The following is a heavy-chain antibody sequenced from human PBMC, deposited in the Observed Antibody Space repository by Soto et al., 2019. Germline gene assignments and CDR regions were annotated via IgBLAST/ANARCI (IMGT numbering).Heavy chain of an antibody. Sequence: FQGRVTITRDTSASTAYMEVSSLRTEDTAVYYCARGRSAVTTFFFDYWGQGTLVTVSS. J-gene: IGHJ4*02. CDR3: ARGRSAVTTFFFDY. D-gene: IGHD4-17*01. V-gene: IGHV1-3*01.